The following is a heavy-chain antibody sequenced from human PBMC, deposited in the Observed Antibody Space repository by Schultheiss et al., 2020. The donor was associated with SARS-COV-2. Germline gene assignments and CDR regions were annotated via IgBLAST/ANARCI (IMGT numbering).Heavy chain of an antibody. CDR1: GFTFSRYS. CDR2: ISYDGSNK. J-gene: IGHJ6*02. CDR3: AKARDYSPRVYYYYGMDV. D-gene: IGHD4-11*01. Sequence: GESLKISCVASGFTFSRYSMNWVRQAPGKGLEWVAVISYDGSNKYYADSVKGRFTISRDNSKNTLYLQMNSLRAEDTAVYYCAKARDYSPRVYYYYGMDVWGQGTTVTVSS. V-gene: IGHV3-30*18.